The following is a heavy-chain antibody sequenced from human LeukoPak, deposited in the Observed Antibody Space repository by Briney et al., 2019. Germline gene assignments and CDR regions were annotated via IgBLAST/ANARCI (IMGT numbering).Heavy chain of an antibody. V-gene: IGHV3-23*01. CDR2: ISGSGGST. CDR3: AKGPSPNYYYYYMDV. D-gene: IGHD2-2*01. J-gene: IGHJ6*03. CDR1: GFTFSSYA. Sequence: PGGSLRLSCAASGFTFSSYAMSWVRQAPGKGLEWVSAISGSGGSTYYADSVKGRFTISRDNSKNTLYLQMNSLRAEDTAVYYCAKGPSPNYYYYYMDVWGKGTTVTVSS.